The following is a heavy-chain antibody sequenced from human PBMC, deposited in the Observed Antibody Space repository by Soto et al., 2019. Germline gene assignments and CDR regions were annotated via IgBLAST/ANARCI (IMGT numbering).Heavy chain of an antibody. V-gene: IGHV3-21*01. CDR1: GFTFSSYS. J-gene: IGHJ4*02. D-gene: IGHD3-22*01. Sequence: PGGSLRLSCAASGFTFSSYSMNWVRQAPGKGLEWVSSISSSSSYIYYADSVKGRFTISRDNAKNSLYLQMNSLRAEDAAVYYWASVSEVYYYDSSGYFDYWGQGTLVTVSS. CDR3: ASVSEVYYYDSSGYFDY. CDR2: ISSSSSYI.